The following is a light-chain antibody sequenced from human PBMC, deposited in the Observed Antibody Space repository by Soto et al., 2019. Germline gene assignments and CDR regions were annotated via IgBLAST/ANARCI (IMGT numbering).Light chain of an antibody. CDR3: RNYNSAALSYT. CDR2: AAS. CDR1: PGISNY. J-gene: IGKJ4*01. V-gene: IGKV1-27*01. Sequence: DIQMTQSPSSLSASVGDRVTITCRASPGISNYLAWYQQKPGKVPNLLIYAASTSHSGVPSRFSGSGSGTDFTLTIRSLQPEDVATYYWRNYNSAALSYTFCGGNKVEIK.